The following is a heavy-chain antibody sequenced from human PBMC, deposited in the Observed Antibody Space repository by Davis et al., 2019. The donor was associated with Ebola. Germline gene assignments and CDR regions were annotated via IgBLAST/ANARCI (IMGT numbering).Heavy chain of an antibody. J-gene: IGHJ4*02. CDR1: GGTFSSYA. CDR3: ARDHYYDYYFDY. Sequence: SVKVSCKASGGTFSSYAISWVRQAPGQGLEWMGGIIPIFGTANYAQKFQGRVTITRDTSASTAYMELSSLRSEDTAVYYCARDHYYDYYFDYWGQGTLVTVSS. V-gene: IGHV1-69*05. D-gene: IGHD3-3*01. CDR2: IIPIFGTA.